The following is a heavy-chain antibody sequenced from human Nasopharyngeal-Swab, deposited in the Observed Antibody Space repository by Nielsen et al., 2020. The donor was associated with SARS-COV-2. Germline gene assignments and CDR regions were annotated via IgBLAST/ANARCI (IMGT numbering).Heavy chain of an antibody. CDR2: INTNTGNP. D-gene: IGHD6-19*01. J-gene: IGHJ6*03. V-gene: IGHV7-4-1*02. CDR1: GYTFTSYA. Sequence: ASVMVSCKASGYTFTSYAMNWVRQAPGQGLEWMGWINTNTGNPTYAQGFTGRFVFSLDTSVSTAYLQISSLKAEDTAVYYCARSQQWLVFKNYYYYYMDVWGKGTTVTVSS. CDR3: ARSQQWLVFKNYYYYYMDV.